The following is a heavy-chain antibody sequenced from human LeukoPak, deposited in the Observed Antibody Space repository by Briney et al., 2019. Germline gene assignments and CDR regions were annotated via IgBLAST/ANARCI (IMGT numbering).Heavy chain of an antibody. V-gene: IGHV4-39*01. Sequence: SETLSLTCTVSGGSISSTSYYWGWVRQPPGKGLEWIGSIYYSGNTYYNPSLKSRVTVSVDTSKNQFSLRLSSVTAAGTAVYYCAASGDGYLLDYWGQGTLVTVSS. CDR1: GGSISSTSYY. CDR3: AASGDGYLLDY. J-gene: IGHJ4*02. CDR2: IYYSGNT. D-gene: IGHD5-24*01.